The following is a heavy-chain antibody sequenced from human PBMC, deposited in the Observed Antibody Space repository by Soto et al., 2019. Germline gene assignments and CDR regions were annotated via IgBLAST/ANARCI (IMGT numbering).Heavy chain of an antibody. CDR3: ARDSAGTDPS. V-gene: IGHV4-61*01. D-gene: IGHD6-19*01. J-gene: IGHJ5*02. Sequence: SETLSLTCTVSGGSVSSGSYYWSWIRQPPGKGLEWIGYIYYSGSTNYNPSLKSRVTISVDTSKNQFSLKLSSVTAADPPVYYCARDSAGTDPSWAQGTLVTVSS. CDR2: IYYSGST. CDR1: GGSVSSGSYY.